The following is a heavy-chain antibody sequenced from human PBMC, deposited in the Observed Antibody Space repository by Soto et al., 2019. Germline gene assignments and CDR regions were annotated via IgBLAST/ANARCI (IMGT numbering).Heavy chain of an antibody. D-gene: IGHD2-2*02. Sequence: SETLSLTCTASGGSISSYYWSWIRQPPGKGLEWIGYIYYSGRTNYNPSLKSRVTISVDTSKNQFSLKLSSVTAADTAVYYCARGYCSSTSCYIWDNWFDPWGQGTLVTVSS. CDR1: GGSISSYY. V-gene: IGHV4-59*01. J-gene: IGHJ5*02. CDR3: ARGYCSSTSCYIWDNWFDP. CDR2: IYYSGRT.